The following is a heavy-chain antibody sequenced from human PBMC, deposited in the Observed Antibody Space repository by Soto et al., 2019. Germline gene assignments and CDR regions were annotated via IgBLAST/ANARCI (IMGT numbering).Heavy chain of an antibody. D-gene: IGHD4-4*01. V-gene: IGHV3-7*03. J-gene: IGHJ4*02. CDR2: IKQDGSEK. Sequence: SLRLAFAASGFTFISYWMSWVRQAPGKGLEWVANIKQDGSEKYYVDSVKGRFTISRDNAKNSLYLQMNSLRAEDTAVYYCARSKIIDYWGQGTLVTVSS. CDR1: GFTFISYW. CDR3: ARSKIIDY.